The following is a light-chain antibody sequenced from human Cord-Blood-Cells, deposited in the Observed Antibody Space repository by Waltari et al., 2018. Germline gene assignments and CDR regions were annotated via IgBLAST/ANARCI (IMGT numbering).Light chain of an antibody. V-gene: IGKV1-39*01. CDR3: QQSYSTLFT. Sequence: DIQMTQSPSSLSASVGDRVTITCRASQSISSYLNWYQQKPGKAPKLLIYAASSLQSGVPSRFSGSVSETDFTLTISSLQPEDFATYYCQQSYSTLFTCGPGTKVDIK. J-gene: IGKJ3*01. CDR2: AAS. CDR1: QSISSY.